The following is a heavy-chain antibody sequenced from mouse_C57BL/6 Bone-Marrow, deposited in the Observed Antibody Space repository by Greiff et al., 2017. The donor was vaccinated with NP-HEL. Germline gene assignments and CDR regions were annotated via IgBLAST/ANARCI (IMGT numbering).Heavy chain of an antibody. D-gene: IGHD2-3*01. CDR2: ISYDGSN. V-gene: IGHV3-6*01. CDR1: GYSITSGYY. CDR3: ARDPDGYYPFAY. J-gene: IGHJ3*01. Sequence: EVKLVESGPGLVKPSQSLSLTCSVTGYSITSGYYWNWIRQFPGNKLEWMGYISYDGSNNYNPSLKNRISITRDTSKNQFFLKLNSVTTEDTATYYCARDPDGYYPFAYWGQGTLVTVSA.